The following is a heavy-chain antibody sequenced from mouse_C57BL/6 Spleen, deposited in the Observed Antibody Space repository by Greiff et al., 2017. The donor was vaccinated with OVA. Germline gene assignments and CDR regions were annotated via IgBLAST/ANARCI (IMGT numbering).Heavy chain of an antibody. V-gene: IGHV1-26*01. CDR3: ARQTYGNYEDY. Sequence: EVQVVESGPELVKPGASVKISCKASGYTFTDYYMNWVKQSHGKSLEWIGDINPNNGGTSYNQKFKGKATLTVDKSSSTAYMELRSLTSEDSAVYYCARQTYGNYEDYWGQGTTLTVSS. D-gene: IGHD2-1*01. J-gene: IGHJ2*01. CDR1: GYTFTDYY. CDR2: INPNNGGT.